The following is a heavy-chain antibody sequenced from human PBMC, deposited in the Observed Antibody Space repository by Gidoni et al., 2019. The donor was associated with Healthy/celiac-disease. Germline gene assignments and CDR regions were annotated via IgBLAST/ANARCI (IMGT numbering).Heavy chain of an antibody. CDR3: AREGLQLGFDY. J-gene: IGHJ4*02. CDR1: GFTFSSYS. CDR2: ISSSSSYI. V-gene: IGHV3-21*01. D-gene: IGHD2-2*01. Sequence: EVQLVESGGGLVKPGGSLSLSCAPSGFTFSSYSMNWVRQAPGKGLEWVSSISSSSSYIYYADSVKGRFTISRDNAKNSLYLQMNSLRAEDTAVYYCAREGLQLGFDYWGQGTLVTVSS.